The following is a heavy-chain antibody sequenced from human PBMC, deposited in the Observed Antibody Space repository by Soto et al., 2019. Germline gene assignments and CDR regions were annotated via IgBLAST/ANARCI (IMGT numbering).Heavy chain of an antibody. CDR3: ARDLYSSSWYGYFDY. D-gene: IGHD6-13*01. Sequence: GGSLRLSCAASGFTSSSYGMHWVRQAPGKGLEWVAVIWYDGSNKYYADSVKGRFTISRDNSKNTLYLQMNSLRAEDTAVYYCARDLYSSSWYGYFDYSGQGTLVT. V-gene: IGHV3-33*01. J-gene: IGHJ4*02. CDR2: IWYDGSNK. CDR1: GFTSSSYG.